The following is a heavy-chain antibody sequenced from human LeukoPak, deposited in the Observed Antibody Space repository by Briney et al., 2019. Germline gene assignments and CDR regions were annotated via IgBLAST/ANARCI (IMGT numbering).Heavy chain of an antibody. CDR3: ARAGDVVVPTTNPFDS. J-gene: IGHJ4*02. D-gene: IGHD2-2*01. CDR2: INQDGSEK. V-gene: IGHV3-7*01. CDR1: GFTFSNYW. Sequence: PGGSLRLSXAASGFTFSNYWMSWVRQVPGKGLEWVANINQDGSEKYYVDSVKGRFTVSRDNAKNSLYLQMNSLRAEDTAVYYCARAGDVVVPTTNPFDSWGQGTLVTVSS.